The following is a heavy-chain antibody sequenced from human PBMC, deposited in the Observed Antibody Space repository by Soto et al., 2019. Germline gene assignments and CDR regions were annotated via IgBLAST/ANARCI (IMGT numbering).Heavy chain of an antibody. Sequence: QVQLVQSGAEVKKPGSSVKVSCKASGGTFSSYAISWVRQAPGQGLEWMGGIIPIFGTANYAQKFQGRVTITADESTSKAYIELSSLRSEDTAVYYCARDSSSWYPKYYYGMDVWGQGNTVTVSS. CDR3: ARDSSSWYPKYYYGMDV. D-gene: IGHD6-13*01. CDR2: IIPIFGTA. J-gene: IGHJ6*02. V-gene: IGHV1-69*01. CDR1: GGTFSSYA.